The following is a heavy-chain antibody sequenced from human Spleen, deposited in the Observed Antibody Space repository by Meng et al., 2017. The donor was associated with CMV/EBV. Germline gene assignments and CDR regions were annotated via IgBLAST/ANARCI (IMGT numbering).Heavy chain of an antibody. J-gene: IGHJ4*02. CDR1: GYTFTGYY. CDR3: ARDTWFGYSTPGY. Sequence: ASVKVSCKASGYTFTGYYMHWVRQAPGQGLEWMGWINPNSGATSYAHKFQGRVTMTRDTSISTVYMELSRVRSDDTAVYYCARDTWFGYSTPGYWGQGTLVTVSS. CDR2: INPNSGAT. D-gene: IGHD3-22*01. V-gene: IGHV1-2*02.